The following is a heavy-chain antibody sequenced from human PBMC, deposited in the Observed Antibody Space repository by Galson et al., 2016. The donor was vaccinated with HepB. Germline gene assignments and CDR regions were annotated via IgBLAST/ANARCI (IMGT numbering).Heavy chain of an antibody. CDR2: FDPEDDKA. Sequence: SVKVSCKVSGYTLTDLSIHWVRQAPGKGLEWMGSFDPEDDKAIYAQKFQGRVTVTEDTSTETAYMELSSLGSEDTAVYNCATGVGYSFDYWGQGTLVTVPS. D-gene: IGHD5-18*01. J-gene: IGHJ4*02. CDR3: ATGVGYSFDY. V-gene: IGHV1-24*01. CDR1: GYTLTDLS.